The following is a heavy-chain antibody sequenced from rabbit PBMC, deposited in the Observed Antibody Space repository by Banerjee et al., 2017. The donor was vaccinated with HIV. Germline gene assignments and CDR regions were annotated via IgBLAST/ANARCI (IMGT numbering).Heavy chain of an antibody. J-gene: IGHJ4*01. Sequence: QQQLVESGGGLVQPEGSLTLTCTASGFSFSSDYDMCWVRQAPGKGLEWIGYIDPVFDTTYYASWVNGRFTISSHNAQNTLYLQLNSLTAADTATYFCARGGTYFVLWGQGTLVTDS. CDR3: ARGGTYFVL. CDR1: GFSFSSDYD. CDR2: IDPVFDTT. V-gene: IGHV1S43*01.